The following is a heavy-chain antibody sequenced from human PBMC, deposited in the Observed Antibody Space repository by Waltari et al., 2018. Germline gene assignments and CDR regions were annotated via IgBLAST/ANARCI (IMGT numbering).Heavy chain of an antibody. J-gene: IGHJ3*02. CDR3: AKEQEAFDI. Sequence: QLQLVESGGGVVKPGKSLRLSCAASGFTRSSYFMHWVRQAPGKGLEWVAVVWSDGNEKYYGDSVKGRFTISRDNSKNIVYLQMNSLRAEDTAVYFCAKEQEAFDIWGQGTVVTVS. CDR1: GFTRSSYF. V-gene: IGHV3-33*06. CDR2: VWSDGNEK.